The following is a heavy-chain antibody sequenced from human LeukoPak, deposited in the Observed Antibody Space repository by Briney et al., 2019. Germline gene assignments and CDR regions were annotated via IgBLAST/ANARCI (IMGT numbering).Heavy chain of an antibody. J-gene: IGHJ4*02. V-gene: IGHV5-51*01. CDR2: IYPGDSDT. Sequence: GESLKISCKGSGYSFTSYWISWVRQMPGKGLEWMGIIYPGDSDTRYSPSFQGQVTISADKSISTAYLQWSSLKASDTAMYYCARREDYYGSGSYSNYFDYWGQGTLVTVSS. D-gene: IGHD3-10*01. CDR3: ARREDYYGSGSYSNYFDY. CDR1: GYSFTSYW.